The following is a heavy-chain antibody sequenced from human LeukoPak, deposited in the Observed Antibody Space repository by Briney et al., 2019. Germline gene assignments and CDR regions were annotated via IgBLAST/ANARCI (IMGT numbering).Heavy chain of an antibody. CDR1: GDSVSRTSAG. Sequence: SQTLSLTCDISGDSVSRTSAGWNWIRQSPSRGLEWLGRIYYRSKWYNDYAISVKSRITSNPDTSKNQSSLQLNSVTHEDTAVYYCTGGAQLRGLLHWFDPWGQGTLVTVSS. CDR2: IYYRSKWYN. D-gene: IGHD3-10*01. CDR3: TGGAQLRGLLHWFDP. V-gene: IGHV6-1*01. J-gene: IGHJ5*02.